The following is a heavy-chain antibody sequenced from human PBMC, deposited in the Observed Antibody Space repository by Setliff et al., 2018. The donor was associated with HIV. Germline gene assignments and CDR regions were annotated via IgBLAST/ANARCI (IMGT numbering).Heavy chain of an antibody. J-gene: IGHJ6*03. CDR3: ARGPRIAAAAPYYYYYMDV. V-gene: IGHV1-2*06. CDR1: GYMFTAYY. Sequence: GASVKVSCKTSGYMFTAYYIHWVRQAPGQGLEWVGRISPDSGATNDAQKFQGRVTMTRDTSISTAYMELSRLISDDTAVYYCARGPRIAAAAPYYYYYMDVWGKGTTVTVSS. CDR2: ISPDSGAT. D-gene: IGHD6-13*01.